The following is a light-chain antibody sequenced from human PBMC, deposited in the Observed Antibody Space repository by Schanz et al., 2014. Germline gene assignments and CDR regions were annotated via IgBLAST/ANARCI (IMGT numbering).Light chain of an antibody. Sequence: DIQMTQSPSSLSASVGDRVTIACQASQDITKYVNWYQQKPGKAPKLLIYDASTLNTGVTSRFSGGGYGTDFTFTISSLQPEDIATYYCQQYESLPRTFGQGAKLEIK. CDR2: DAS. CDR3: QQYESLPRT. V-gene: IGKV1-33*01. J-gene: IGKJ2*01. CDR1: QDITKY.